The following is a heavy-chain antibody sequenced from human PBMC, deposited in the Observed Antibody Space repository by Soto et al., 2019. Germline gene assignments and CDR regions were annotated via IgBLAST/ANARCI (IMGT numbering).Heavy chain of an antibody. D-gene: IGHD2-8*01. Sequence: GESLKISCKGSGYRFTNYWIGWVRQMPGKGLEWMGIIYPGDSDTRYSPSFQGQVTISSDKSISTVYLQWSSLKASDTAIYYCATHGVSTGVADGFDIWGQGTMVTVSS. J-gene: IGHJ3*02. CDR1: GYRFTNYW. CDR2: IYPGDSDT. CDR3: ATHGVSTGVADGFDI. V-gene: IGHV5-51*01.